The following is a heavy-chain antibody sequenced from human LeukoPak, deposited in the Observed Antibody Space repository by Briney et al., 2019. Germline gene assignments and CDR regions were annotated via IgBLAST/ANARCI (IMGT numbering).Heavy chain of an antibody. CDR1: GYTLTELS. V-gene: IGHV1-24*01. CDR2: FDPEDGET. D-gene: IGHD1-26*01. J-gene: IGHJ4*02. Sequence: GASVKVSCKVSGYTLTELSMHWLRQAPGKGLEWMGGFDPEDGETIYAQKFQGRVTMTEDTSTDTAYMELSSLRSEDTAVYYCATVHREGKWEFDYWGQGTLVTVSS. CDR3: ATVHREGKWEFDY.